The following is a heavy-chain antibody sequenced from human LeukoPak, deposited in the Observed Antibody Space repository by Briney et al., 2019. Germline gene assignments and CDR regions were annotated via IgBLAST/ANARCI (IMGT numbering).Heavy chain of an antibody. CDR1: GFTFSSYG. V-gene: IGHV3-33*01. D-gene: IGHD6-19*01. Sequence: PGRSLRLSCAASGFTFSSYGMHWVGQAPGKGLEWVAVIWYDGSNKYYADSVKGRFTISRDNSKNTLYLQMNSLRAEDTAVYYCARDRQWLIPAIEICGQGTTVTVSS. CDR2: IWYDGSNK. J-gene: IGHJ6*02. CDR3: ARDRQWLIPAIEI.